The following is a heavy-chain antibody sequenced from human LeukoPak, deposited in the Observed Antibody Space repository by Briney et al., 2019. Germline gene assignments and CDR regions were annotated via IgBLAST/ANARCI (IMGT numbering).Heavy chain of an antibody. Sequence: GDSVKVSCKASGYTFSSYGISWVRQAPGQGLEWMGWISAYNGDTNYAQKLQGRVTMTTDTSTSTAYMELRSLRPDDTAVYYCARDLTRSYSGTYYGVYWGQGTLVTVSS. D-gene: IGHD1-26*01. CDR2: ISAYNGDT. V-gene: IGHV1-18*01. J-gene: IGHJ4*02. CDR1: GYTFSSYG. CDR3: ARDLTRSYSGTYYGVY.